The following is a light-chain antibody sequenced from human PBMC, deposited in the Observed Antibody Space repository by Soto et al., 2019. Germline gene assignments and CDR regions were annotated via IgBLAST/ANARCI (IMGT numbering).Light chain of an antibody. CDR2: DAS. J-gene: IGKJ3*01. CDR3: QQYGRSLT. V-gene: IGKV3D-20*01. Sequence: EIVLTQSPATLSLSPGERATLSCGASQSISSYLAWYQQKPGLAPRLIIYDASSRATGIPDRFSGSGSGTDFTLTISRLEPEDFEVYYCQQYGRSLTFGPGTKWIS. CDR1: QSISSY.